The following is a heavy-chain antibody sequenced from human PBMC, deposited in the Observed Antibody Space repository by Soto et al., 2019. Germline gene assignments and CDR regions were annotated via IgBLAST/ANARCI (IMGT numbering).Heavy chain of an antibody. CDR3: AIGRGNCVVTTCYLPFDS. CDR2: IYSDGHT. D-gene: IGHD2-2*01. J-gene: IGHJ4*02. Sequence: EVQLVETGGGLIQPGGSLILSCAASGFTVSSKYMSWLRQAPGKGLEWVSIIYSDGHTYYADSVNGRVTISRDNSKNTLNLQMHTLPAEDTAVYVCAIGRGNCVVTTCYLPFDSWGQGTLVTVSS. CDR1: GFTVSSKY. V-gene: IGHV3-53*02.